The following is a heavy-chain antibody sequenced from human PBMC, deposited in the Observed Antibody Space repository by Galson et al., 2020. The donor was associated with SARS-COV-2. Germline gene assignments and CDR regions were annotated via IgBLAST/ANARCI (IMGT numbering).Heavy chain of an antibody. J-gene: IGHJ4*02. V-gene: IGHV4-31*03. CDR3: ARGIGQQKKVFCPLDY. D-gene: IGHD2-2*01. Sequence: ETSETLSLTCTVSGDSISSGYYLWSWIRQHPGKGLEWIGYIHYSGATYYSTSLKSRLSISVDTSKNQFSLNLISVTAADTAVYYCARGIGQQKKVFCPLDYWGQGTLVIVSS. CDR2: IHYSGAT. CDR1: GDSISSGYYL.